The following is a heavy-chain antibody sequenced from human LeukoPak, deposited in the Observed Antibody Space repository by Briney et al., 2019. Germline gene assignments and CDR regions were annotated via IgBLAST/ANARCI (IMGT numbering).Heavy chain of an antibody. CDR1: GFTFSSYE. Sequence: GGSLRLSCSASGFTFSSYEMNWVRQAPGKGLEWISYITGSGDTIYYADSVKGRFTISRDNAKNSLFLQMNSLTADDTAVYYCARDIVVVTAILDVWGKGTTVTVSS. CDR2: ITGSGDTI. V-gene: IGHV3-48*03. CDR3: ARDIVVVTAILDV. J-gene: IGHJ6*04. D-gene: IGHD2-21*02.